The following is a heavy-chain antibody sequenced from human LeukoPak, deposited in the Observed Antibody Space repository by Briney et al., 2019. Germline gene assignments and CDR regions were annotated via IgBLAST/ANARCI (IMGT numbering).Heavy chain of an antibody. CDR3: ARRAGATRRDYYYYNYMDV. Sequence: NTSETLSLTCTVSGGSFSSYYWSWIRQPPGKGLEWVGYIYTSGGTNYNPSLKSRVTISVDTSKNQFSLKLSSVTAADTAVYYCARRAGATRRDYYYYNYMDVWGKGTTVTVSS. V-gene: IGHV4-4*09. CDR1: GGSFSSYY. CDR2: IYTSGGT. J-gene: IGHJ6*03. D-gene: IGHD1-26*01.